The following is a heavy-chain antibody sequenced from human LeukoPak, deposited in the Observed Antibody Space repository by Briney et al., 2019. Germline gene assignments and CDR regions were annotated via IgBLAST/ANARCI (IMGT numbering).Heavy chain of an antibody. J-gene: IGHJ5*02. CDR3: ASLLNGGVSHWFDP. Sequence: PSETLSLTCAVYGVSFSGYYWSWLRQPPGKGLEWIGYIYYSGSTYYNPSLKSRVTISVDTSKNQFSLKLSSVTAADTAVYYCASLLNGGVSHWFDPWGQGTLVTVSS. D-gene: IGHD7-27*01. CDR2: IYYSGST. CDR1: GVSFSGYY. V-gene: IGHV4-34*01.